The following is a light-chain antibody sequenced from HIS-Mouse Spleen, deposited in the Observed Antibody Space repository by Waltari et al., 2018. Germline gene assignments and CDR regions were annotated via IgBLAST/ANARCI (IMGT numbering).Light chain of an antibody. CDR1: SLRSYY. CDR2: GKN. J-gene: IGLJ2*01. CDR3: NSRDSRGNHVV. V-gene: IGLV3-19*01. Sequence: SSELTQDPAVSVALGQTVRITCQGDSLRSYYASWYQQKTGQAPVLVIYGKNNRPSGIPGRFYGASSGNPASLTMTGAKAEDEADYYCNSRDSRGNHVVFGGGTKLTVL.